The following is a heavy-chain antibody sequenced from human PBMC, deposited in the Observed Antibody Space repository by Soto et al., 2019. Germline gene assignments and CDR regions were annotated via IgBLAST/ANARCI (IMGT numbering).Heavy chain of an antibody. D-gene: IGHD3-22*01. CDR2: VKPDGSEK. V-gene: IGHV3-7*04. Sequence: GERRVCNRGIGFMFSTGVVSWGRQASGRGLEWVANVKPDGSEKWYVDSVKGRFTISRDNAKNSLYLQILSLRADDTAVYYCARGDYYDTSGPFSDAFDIWGQGTMVTVSS. J-gene: IGHJ3*02. CDR1: GFMFSTGV. CDR3: ARGDYYDTSGPFSDAFDI.